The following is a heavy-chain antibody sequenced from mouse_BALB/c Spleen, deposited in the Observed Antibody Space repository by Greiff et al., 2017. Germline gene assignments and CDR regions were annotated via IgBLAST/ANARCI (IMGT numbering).Heavy chain of an antibody. CDR3: TRGAYYIRDY. V-gene: IGHV1-15*01. CDR2: IDPETGGT. D-gene: IGHD2-12*01. J-gene: IGHJ2*01. CDR1: GYTFTDYE. Sequence: LVESGAELVRPGASVTLSCKASGYTFTDYEMHWVKQTPVHGLEWIGAIDPETGGTAYNQKFKGKATLTADKSSSTAYMELRSLTSEDSAVYYCTRGAYYIRDYWGQGTTLTVSS.